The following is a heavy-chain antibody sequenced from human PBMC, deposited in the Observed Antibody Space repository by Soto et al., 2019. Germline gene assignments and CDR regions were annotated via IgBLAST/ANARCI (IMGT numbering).Heavy chain of an antibody. J-gene: IGHJ6*02. V-gene: IGHV3-15*01. Sequence: GGSLRLSCEASGFTFSNAWMNWVRQGPGKGLEWLGRIKSEVDGGTADYVAATKGRFSISRDDLKNMLYLQMNSLKPDDTAVYYCTTLSYLYYDGMDVWGQGTTVTSP. D-gene: IGHD2-2*01. CDR3: TTLSYLYYDGMDV. CDR1: GFTFSNAW. CDR2: IKSEVDGGTA.